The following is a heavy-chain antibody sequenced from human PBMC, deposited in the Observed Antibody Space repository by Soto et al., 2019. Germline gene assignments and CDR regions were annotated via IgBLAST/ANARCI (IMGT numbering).Heavy chain of an antibody. CDR2: IYYSGST. CDR1: GGSISSYY. V-gene: IGHV4-59*08. J-gene: IGHJ5*02. CDR3: ARHLYDILTGYSYNWFDP. Sequence: SETLSLTCTVSGGSISSYYRSWIRQPPGKGLEWIGYIYYSGSTNYNPSLKSRVTISVDTSKNQFSLKLSSVTAADTAVYYCARHLYDILTGYSYNWFDPWGQGTLVTVSS. D-gene: IGHD3-9*01.